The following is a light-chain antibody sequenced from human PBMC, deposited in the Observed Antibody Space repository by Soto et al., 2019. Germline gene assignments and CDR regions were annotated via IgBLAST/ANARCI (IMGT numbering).Light chain of an antibody. J-gene: IGKJ1*01. CDR3: QQYNNWLSPWT. V-gene: IGKV3-15*01. CDR2: GAS. Sequence: EIVMTQSPATLSVSPGERATLSCRASQSVSSNLAWYKQKPGQAPRLLIYGASTRATGIPARFSGSGSGTEFTHTISSLQSEDFAVYYCQQYNNWLSPWTFGQGTKVEIK. CDR1: QSVSSN.